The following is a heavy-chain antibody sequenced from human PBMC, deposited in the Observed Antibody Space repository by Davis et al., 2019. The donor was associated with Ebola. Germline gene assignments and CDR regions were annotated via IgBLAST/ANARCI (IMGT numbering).Heavy chain of an antibody. CDR1: GYTFTSYG. D-gene: IGHD1-14*01. J-gene: IGHJ6*02. CDR3: ARGADHPDYYYYGMDV. CDR2: ISAYNGNT. Sequence: SVTVSCQASGYTFTSYGISWVRQAPGQGLEWMGWISAYNGNTNYAQKLQGRVTMTTDTSTSTAYMELRSLRSDDTAVYYCARGADHPDYYYYGMDVWGQGTTVTVSS. V-gene: IGHV1-18*01.